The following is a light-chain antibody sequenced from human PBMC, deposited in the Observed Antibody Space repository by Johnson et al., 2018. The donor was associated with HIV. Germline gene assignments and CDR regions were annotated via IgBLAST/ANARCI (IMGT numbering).Light chain of an antibody. CDR3: GTWDSSLSGV. CDR2: GND. J-gene: IGLJ1*01. CDR1: NYNIGNNY. Sequence: QSVLTQPPSVSAAPGQKVTISCSGSNYNIGNNYVSWYQQLPGTAPKLLIYGNDKRPSGIPDRFSGSKSGTSATLGITGLQSGDEANYYCGTWDSSLSGVFGTGTAVTVL. V-gene: IGLV1-51*01.